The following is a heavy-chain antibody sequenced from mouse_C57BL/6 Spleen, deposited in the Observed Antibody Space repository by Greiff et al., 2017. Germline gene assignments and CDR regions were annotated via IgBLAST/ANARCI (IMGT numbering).Heavy chain of an antibody. CDR1: GYAFSSYW. Sequence: QVQLQQSGAELVKPGASVKISCKASGYAFSSYWMNWVKQRPGKGLVWIGQIYPGDGDTNYNGKFKGKATLTADKSSSTAYMQLSSLTSEDSAVYFCARSYYGSSPSYFDVWGTGTTVTVSS. CDR3: ARSYYGSSPSYFDV. CDR2: IYPGDGDT. D-gene: IGHD1-1*01. V-gene: IGHV1-80*01. J-gene: IGHJ1*03.